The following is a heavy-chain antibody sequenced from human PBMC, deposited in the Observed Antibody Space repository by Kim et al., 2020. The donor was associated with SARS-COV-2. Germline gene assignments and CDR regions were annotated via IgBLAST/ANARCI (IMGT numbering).Heavy chain of an antibody. V-gene: IGHV4-59*09. Sequence: TKYSPALKSRVSISADTSKNQFSLRLSSVTSADTAVYYCARGNYATSFDYWGQGTLVTVSS. CDR3: ARGNYATSFDY. CDR2: T. D-gene: IGHD1-7*01. J-gene: IGHJ4*02.